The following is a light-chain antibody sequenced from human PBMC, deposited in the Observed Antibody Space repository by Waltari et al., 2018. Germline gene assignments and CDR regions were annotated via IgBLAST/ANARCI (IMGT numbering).Light chain of an antibody. CDR1: QSVCTN. J-gene: IGKJ2*01. Sequence: EIVMTQSPVTLSVSPGERATLSCRASQSVCTNLAWYRQRPGQAPRLLMYSASTRASGLPARFSGSGSGTEFTLTISSLHSEDFAVYYCQQYNDWPRTFGQGTKLEI. V-gene: IGKV3-15*01. CDR2: SAS. CDR3: QQYNDWPRT.